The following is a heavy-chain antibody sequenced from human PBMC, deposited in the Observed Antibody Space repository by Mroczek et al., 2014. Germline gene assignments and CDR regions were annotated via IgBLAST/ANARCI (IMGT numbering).Heavy chain of an antibody. J-gene: IGHJ4*02. V-gene: IGHV1-2*02. CDR1: GYTFTDHL. CDR2: INPKSGDT. CDR3: VRGGYRYAYDY. Sequence: VQLVESGAEVKQPGASVKVSCKASGYTFTDHLIHWVRQAPGQGLEWMGWINPKSGDTNYAQKFQGRVIMTRDTSISTAHMELSRLTSDDTAVYFCVRGGYRYAYDYWGQGTLVTVSS. D-gene: IGHD5-12*01.